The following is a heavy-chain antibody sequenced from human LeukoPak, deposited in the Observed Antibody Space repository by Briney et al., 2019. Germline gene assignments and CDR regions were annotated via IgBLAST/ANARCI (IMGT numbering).Heavy chain of an antibody. J-gene: IGHJ6*03. V-gene: IGHV4-4*07. CDR2: MYTTGST. CDR3: ARETGWYYMDV. D-gene: IGHD1-14*01. CDR1: GGSISSYY. Sequence: SETLSLTCSVSGGSISSYYWSWIRQPAGKGLERIGRMYTTGSTNYNPSLASRVTMSIDTSKNQFSLRLNSVTAADAAVYYCARETGWYYMDVWGKGTTVTVSS.